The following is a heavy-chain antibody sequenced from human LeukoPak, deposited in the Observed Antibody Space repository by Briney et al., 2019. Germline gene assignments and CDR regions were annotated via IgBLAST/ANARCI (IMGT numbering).Heavy chain of an antibody. D-gene: IGHD5-18*01. CDR1: GYTFTSYY. Sequence: ASVTVSCKASGYTFTSYYMHWVRQAPGQGLEWMGWINPNSGGTNYAQKFQGRVTMTRDTSISTAYMELSRLRSDDTAVYYCARAAYSRREFDYWGQGTLVTVSS. CDR3: ARAAYSRREFDY. V-gene: IGHV1-2*02. J-gene: IGHJ4*02. CDR2: INPNSGGT.